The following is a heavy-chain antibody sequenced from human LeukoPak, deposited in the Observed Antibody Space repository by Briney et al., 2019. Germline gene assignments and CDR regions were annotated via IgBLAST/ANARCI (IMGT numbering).Heavy chain of an antibody. V-gene: IGHV4-34*01. CDR3: ARAGRGYSYGFRSNWFDP. CDR2: INHSGST. J-gene: IGHJ5*02. CDR1: GGSFSGYY. D-gene: IGHD5-18*01. Sequence: SETLSLTCAIYGGSFSGYYWTWIREPPGKELEWMGEINHSGSTNYNPSLKSRVTISVDTSKNQFSLKLSSVTAADTAVYYCARAGRGYSYGFRSNWFDPWDQGTLVTVSS.